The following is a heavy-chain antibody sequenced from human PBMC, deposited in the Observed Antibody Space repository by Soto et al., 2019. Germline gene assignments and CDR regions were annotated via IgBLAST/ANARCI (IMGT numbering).Heavy chain of an antibody. CDR3: ARDGNRRRGYSYGNYYYYGMDV. CDR1: GGTFSSYA. Sequence: QVQLVQSGAEVKKPGSSVKVSCKASGGTFSSYAISWVRQAPGQGLEWMGGIIPIFGTANYAQKLQGRVTITADESTSTAYMELSSLRSEDTAVYYCARDGNRRRGYSYGNYYYYGMDVWGQGTTVTVSS. CDR2: IIPIFGTA. V-gene: IGHV1-69*01. J-gene: IGHJ6*02. D-gene: IGHD5-18*01.